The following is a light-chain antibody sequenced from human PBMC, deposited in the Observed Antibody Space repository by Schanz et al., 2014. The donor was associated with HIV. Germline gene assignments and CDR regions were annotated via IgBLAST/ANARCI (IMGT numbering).Light chain of an antibody. CDR2: QAS. CDR3: QQCVTYPYT. CDR1: QTIGRL. V-gene: IGKV1-5*03. Sequence: IQMTQSPSTVSTSVGDRVTITCRASQTIGRLLAWYQQKPGRAPKLLIYQASILETGVPSRFSGSGSGTSFTLTTTSLQPDDFATYYCQQCVTYPYTFGQGTKLDIK. J-gene: IGKJ2*01.